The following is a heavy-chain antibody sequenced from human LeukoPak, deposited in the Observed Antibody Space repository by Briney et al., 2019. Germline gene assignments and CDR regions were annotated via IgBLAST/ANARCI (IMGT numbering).Heavy chain of an antibody. V-gene: IGHV1-58*02. CDR1: GFTFTSSA. D-gene: IGHD3-22*01. CDR2: IVVGSGDT. CDR3: ATDSSGYYLFDY. J-gene: IGHJ4*02. Sequence: SVKVSCKASGFTFTSSAMHWVRQARGQRLEWIGWIVVGSGDTNYAQKFQERVTITRDMSTSTAYMELSSLRSEDTAVYYCATDSSGYYLFDYWGQGTLVTVSS.